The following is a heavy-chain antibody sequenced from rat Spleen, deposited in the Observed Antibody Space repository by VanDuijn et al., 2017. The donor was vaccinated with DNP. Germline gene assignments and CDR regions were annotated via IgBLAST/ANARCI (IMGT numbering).Heavy chain of an antibody. CDR1: GFTFSDYG. Sequence: EVRLVESGGTLVQPGRSLKLSCAASGFTFSDYGMAWVRQAPTKGLEWVASISTGGDNTYYRDSVKGRFTISRDNAKSTLYLQMDSLRSEDTATYYCARHRTIMPYYYSMDAWGQGTLVTVSS. CDR2: ISTGGDNT. V-gene: IGHV5S13*01. J-gene: IGHJ3*01. D-gene: IGHD1-12*01. CDR3: ARHRTIMPYYYSMDA.